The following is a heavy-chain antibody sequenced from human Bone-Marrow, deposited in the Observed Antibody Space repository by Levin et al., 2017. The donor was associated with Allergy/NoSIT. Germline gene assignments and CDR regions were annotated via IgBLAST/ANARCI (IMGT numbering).Heavy chain of an antibody. Sequence: GESLKISCEASGFSFSYYSMNWVRQAPGKGLEWVSSISGRSSMRNADSSASGSGSIHYADSVKGRFTISRDSARSSLYLQMNSLTAEDTAVYYCARVPAELLRGYFYYMDVWGKGTTVTVSS. CDR3: ARVPAELLRGYFYYMDV. CDR1: GFSFSYYS. J-gene: IGHJ6*03. D-gene: IGHD1-26*01. V-gene: IGHV3-21*01. CDR2: ISGRSSMRNADSSASGSGSI.